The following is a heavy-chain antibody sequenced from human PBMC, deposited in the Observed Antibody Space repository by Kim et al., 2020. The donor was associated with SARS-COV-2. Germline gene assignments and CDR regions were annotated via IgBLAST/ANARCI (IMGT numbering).Heavy chain of an antibody. CDR3: AKDWILKYYDFWSGYFLDY. Sequence: GGSLRLSCAASGFTFSSYAMSLVRQAPGKGLEWVSAISGSGGSTYSADSVKGRFTISRDHSKHTLYLQMNSLRAEDTAVYYCAKDWILKYYDFWSGYFLDYWGQGTLVTVSS. D-gene: IGHD3-3*01. CDR1: GFTFSSYA. V-gene: IGHV3-23*01. J-gene: IGHJ4*01. CDR2: ISGSGGST.